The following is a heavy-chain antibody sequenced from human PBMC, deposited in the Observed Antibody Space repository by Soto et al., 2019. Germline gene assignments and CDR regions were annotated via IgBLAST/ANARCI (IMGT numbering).Heavy chain of an antibody. CDR3: ARDGCSGSNCLNWFDP. Sequence: EVQLVESGGGLVQPGGSLRLSCAASGFTFSSYSMKWVRQAPGKGLEWVSYISSSSTTKYYADSVKGRFTISRDNAKNSLYLQMNSLRAEDTAVYYCARDGCSGSNCLNWFDPWGQGTLVTVCS. D-gene: IGHD2-15*01. J-gene: IGHJ5*02. CDR2: ISSSSTTK. V-gene: IGHV3-48*01. CDR1: GFTFSSYS.